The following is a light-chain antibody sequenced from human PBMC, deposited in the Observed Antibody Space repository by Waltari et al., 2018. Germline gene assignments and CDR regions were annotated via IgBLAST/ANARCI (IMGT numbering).Light chain of an antibody. CDR1: QVVSSR. CDR2: EVS. CDR3: QQYHSLWT. V-gene: IGKV1-5*03. J-gene: IGKJ1*01. Sequence: DVQMTQSPSTLSASIGDRVIITCRASQVVSSRLAWLQQKPGRASKVLINEVSSLQSGVPSRFSGSGSGTEFTLTISSLQPDDSANYYCQQYHSLWTFGQGTKVEIK.